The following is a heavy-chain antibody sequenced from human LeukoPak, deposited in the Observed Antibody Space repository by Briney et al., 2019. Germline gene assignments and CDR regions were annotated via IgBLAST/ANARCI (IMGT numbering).Heavy chain of an antibody. Sequence: PGGSLRLSCVASGFTFSVHDMNWVRQAPGKGLEWVSVISYDGSNKYYADSVKGRFTISRDNAKNTLYLEMNSMRTEDTAVYYCAKGVSSSWSNDAFDIWGQGTMVTVSS. D-gene: IGHD6-13*01. V-gene: IGHV3-30*18. J-gene: IGHJ3*02. CDR2: ISYDGSNK. CDR3: AKGVSSSWSNDAFDI. CDR1: GFTFSVHD.